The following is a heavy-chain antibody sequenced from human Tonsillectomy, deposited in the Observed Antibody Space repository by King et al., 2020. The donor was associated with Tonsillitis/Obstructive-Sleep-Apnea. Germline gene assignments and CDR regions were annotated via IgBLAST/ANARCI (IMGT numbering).Heavy chain of an antibody. CDR1: GGSLSDYS. D-gene: IGHD2-2*01. CDR3: ARAPRSSTKINNYYYMDV. V-gene: IGHV4-34*01. Sequence: VQLQQWGAGLLKPSETLALTCAVFGGSLSDYSWTWIRQPPGKGLEWIGETDHGGITNYNPSLKSRVIISIDTSKNQFSLKLTSVTAADTGVYYCARAPRSSTKINNYYYMDVWGKGTTVTVSS. CDR2: TDHGGIT. J-gene: IGHJ6*03.